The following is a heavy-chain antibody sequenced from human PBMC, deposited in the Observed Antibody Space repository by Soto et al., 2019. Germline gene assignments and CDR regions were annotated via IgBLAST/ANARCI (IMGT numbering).Heavy chain of an antibody. V-gene: IGHV1-69*04. J-gene: IGHJ4*02. CDR1: GGTFSSYT. CDR2: IIPILGIA. Sequence: ASVKVSCKASGGTFSSYTISWVRQAPGQGLEWMGRIIPILGIANYAQKFQGRVTITADKSTSTAYMELSSLRSEDTAVYYCARDGSSGWYYYFDYWGQGTLVTVSS. CDR3: ARDGSSGWYYYFDY. D-gene: IGHD6-19*01.